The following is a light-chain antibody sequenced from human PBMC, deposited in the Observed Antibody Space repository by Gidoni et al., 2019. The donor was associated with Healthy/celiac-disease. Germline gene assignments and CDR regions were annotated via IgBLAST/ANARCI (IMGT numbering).Light chain of an antibody. J-gene: IGLJ2*01. CDR1: KLGDKY. CDR3: QAWDSSTVV. CDR2: QDS. V-gene: IGLV3-1*01. Sequence: SYELTQPPSVSVSPGQTASITCSGDKLGDKYACWYQQKPGQSPVLVISQDSKRPSRIPERFSGSNSGNTATLTISGTQAMDEADYYCQAWDSSTVVFGGGTKLTVL.